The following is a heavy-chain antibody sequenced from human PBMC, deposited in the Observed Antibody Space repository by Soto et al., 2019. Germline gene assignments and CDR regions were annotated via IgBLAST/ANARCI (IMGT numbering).Heavy chain of an antibody. CDR2: XXGXGXXX. Sequence: GGSLRLSCAASGFTFSSSAMSWARQAPGKGLXWVSXXXGXGXXXYXXXXVKGRFTISRDNSKNTLYLQMNSLRAEDTAVYYCAKEAFGAGYDYWGQGTLVTVSS. D-gene: IGHD3-3*02. CDR3: AKEAFGAGYDY. CDR1: GFTFSSSA. J-gene: IGHJ4*02. V-gene: IGHV3-23*01.